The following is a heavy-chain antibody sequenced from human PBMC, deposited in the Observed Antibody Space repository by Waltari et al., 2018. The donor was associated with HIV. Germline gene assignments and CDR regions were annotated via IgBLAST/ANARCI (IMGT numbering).Heavy chain of an antibody. D-gene: IGHD3-22*01. Sequence: EVQLLESGGGLVQPGGSLRLSCAASGFPFNKYWITWVRQAPGKGLEWVANIKQDESEKYYVDSLKGRFTISRDNAKNSLFLQMNSLRVEDTAVYYCAREALYDSSGYYFDYWGQGTLVTVSS. V-gene: IGHV3-7*01. CDR3: AREALYDSSGYYFDY. J-gene: IGHJ4*02. CDR1: GFPFNKYW. CDR2: IKQDESEK.